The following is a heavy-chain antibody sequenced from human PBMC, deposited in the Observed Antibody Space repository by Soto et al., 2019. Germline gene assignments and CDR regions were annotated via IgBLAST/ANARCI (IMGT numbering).Heavy chain of an antibody. V-gene: IGHV3-23*01. CDR2: LSGSGDTT. J-gene: IGHJ6*02. CDR3: AKGNQFFYYYAMDV. CDR1: GFTFSSYG. Sequence: GGSLRLSCAASGFTFSSYGMNWVRQAPGKGLEWVSALSGSGDTTYYADSVRGRFSISRDNSKNTLYLQMSSLRGEDTAVYYCAKGNQFFYYYAMDVWGQGTTVTVSS.